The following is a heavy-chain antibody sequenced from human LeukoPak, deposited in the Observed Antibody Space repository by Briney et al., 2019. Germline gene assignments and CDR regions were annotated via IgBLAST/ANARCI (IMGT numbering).Heavy chain of an antibody. CDR1: GGTFSSYA. V-gene: IGHV1-69*05. CDR2: IIPIFGTA. D-gene: IGHD2-15*01. Sequence: EASVKVSCKASGGTFSSYAISWVRQAPGQGLEWMGRIIPIFGTANYAQKFQGRVTMTRNTSISTAYMELSSLRSEDTAVYYCATYCSGGSCPFDYWGQGTLVTVSS. J-gene: IGHJ4*02. CDR3: ATYCSGGSCPFDY.